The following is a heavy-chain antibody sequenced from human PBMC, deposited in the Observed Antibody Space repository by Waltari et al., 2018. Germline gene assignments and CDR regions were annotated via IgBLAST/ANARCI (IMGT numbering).Heavy chain of an antibody. CDR3: ARHAPLEWFSSGYYFDY. CDR1: GGSISSYY. D-gene: IGHD3-3*01. V-gene: IGHV4-59*08. J-gene: IGHJ4*02. Sequence: QVQLQESGPGLVKPSETLSLTCTVSGGSISSYYWSWIRQPPGKGLEWIGYIYYSGSTNYNPPLKSRVTISVDTSKNQFSLKLSSVTAADTAVYYCARHAPLEWFSSGYYFDYWGQGTLVTVSS. CDR2: IYYSGST.